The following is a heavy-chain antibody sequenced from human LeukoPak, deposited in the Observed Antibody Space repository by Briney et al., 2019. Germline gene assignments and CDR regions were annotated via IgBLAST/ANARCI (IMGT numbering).Heavy chain of an antibody. V-gene: IGHV3-30-3*01. CDR3: ARDWKQGGF. D-gene: IGHD3-16*01. J-gene: IGHJ4*02. Sequence: GGSLRLSCAASGFTFSSYAMHWVRQAPGKGLEWVAVISYDGSNKYYADSVKGRFTISRDNSKNTLYLQMNSLRAEDTAVYYCARDWKQGGFWGQGTLVTVSS. CDR2: ISYDGSNK. CDR1: GFTFSSYA.